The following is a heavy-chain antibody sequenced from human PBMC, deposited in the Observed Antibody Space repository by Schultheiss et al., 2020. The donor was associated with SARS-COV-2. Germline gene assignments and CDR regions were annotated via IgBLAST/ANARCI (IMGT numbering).Heavy chain of an antibody. V-gene: IGHV4-59*01. CDR1: GGSISSYY. CDR3: ARDPYSSGWYGGAIFGPYYYMDV. D-gene: IGHD6-19*01. CDR2: IYYSGST. Sequence: ETLSLTCTVSGGSISSYYWSWIRQPPGKGLEWIGYIYYSGSTYYNPSLKSRVTISVDTSKNQFSLKLSSVTAADTAVYYCARDPYSSGWYGGAIFGPYYYMDVWGKGTTVTVSS. J-gene: IGHJ6*03.